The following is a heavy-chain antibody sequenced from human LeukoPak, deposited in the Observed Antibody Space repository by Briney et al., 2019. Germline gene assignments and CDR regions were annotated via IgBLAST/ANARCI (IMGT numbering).Heavy chain of an antibody. Sequence: PSETLSLTCAVYGGSFSGYYWSWTRQPPGKGLEWIGEINHSGSTNYNPSLKSRVTISVDTSKNQFSLKLSSVTAADTAVYYCARARGYSSGYYVIARWFDPWGQGTLVTVSS. CDR3: ARARGYSSGYYVIARWFDP. CDR2: INHSGST. CDR1: GGSFSGYY. V-gene: IGHV4-34*01. D-gene: IGHD3-22*01. J-gene: IGHJ5*02.